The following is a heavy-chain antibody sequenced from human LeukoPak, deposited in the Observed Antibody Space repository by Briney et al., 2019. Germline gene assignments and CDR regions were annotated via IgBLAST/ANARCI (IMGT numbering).Heavy chain of an antibody. V-gene: IGHV3-30*18. CDR3: AKDSGY. Sequence: GGSLRLSCAASGFTFSSYGMHWVRQAPGKGLEWVAVISYDGSNKYYADSVKGRFTISRDNSKNTLYLQMNSLRAEDTAVYYCAKDSGYWGQGTLVTVSS. CDR2: ISYDGSNK. CDR1: GFTFSSYG. J-gene: IGHJ4*02.